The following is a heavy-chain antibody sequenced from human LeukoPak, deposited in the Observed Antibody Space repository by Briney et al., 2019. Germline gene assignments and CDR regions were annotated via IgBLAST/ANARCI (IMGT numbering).Heavy chain of an antibody. V-gene: IGHV3-11*01. Sequence: GGSLRLSCAASGFTLSDYYMSWIRQAPGKGLEWVSYSSSSGSTIYYADSVKGRFAISRDNAKNSLYLQMNSLRAEDTAVYYCARGIGASGSYLDYWGQGTLVTVSS. J-gene: IGHJ4*02. D-gene: IGHD3-10*01. CDR2: SSSSGSTI. CDR3: ARGIGASGSYLDY. CDR1: GFTLSDYY.